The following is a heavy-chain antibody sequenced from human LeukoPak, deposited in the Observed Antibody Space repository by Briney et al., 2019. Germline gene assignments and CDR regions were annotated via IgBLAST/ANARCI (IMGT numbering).Heavy chain of an antibody. CDR2: INHSGST. Sequence: SETPSLTCAVHGGSFSGYYWSWIRHPPGKGLEWIGEINHSGSTNYNPSLKSRVTISVDTSNNQFSLKLSSVTAADTAVYYCARSVCSGGICYLFDYWGQGTLVTVSS. J-gene: IGHJ4*02. V-gene: IGHV4-34*01. CDR1: GGSFSGYY. D-gene: IGHD2-15*01. CDR3: ARSVCSGGICYLFDY.